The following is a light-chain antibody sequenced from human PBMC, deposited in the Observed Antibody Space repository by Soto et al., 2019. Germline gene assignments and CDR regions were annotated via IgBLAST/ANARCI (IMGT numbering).Light chain of an antibody. Sequence: ESVWTQSTGTLSLSPGERATLSCRASQSVSSSYLAWYQQKPGQAPRLLIYGASSRATGIPDRFSGSGSGTDFTLTISRLEPEDFAVYYCQQYGSSPRTFGQGTKVDIK. CDR1: QSVSSSY. CDR3: QQYGSSPRT. J-gene: IGKJ1*01. CDR2: GAS. V-gene: IGKV3-20*01.